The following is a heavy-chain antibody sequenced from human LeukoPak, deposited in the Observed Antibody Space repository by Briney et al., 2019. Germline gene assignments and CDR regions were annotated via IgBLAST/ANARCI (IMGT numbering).Heavy chain of an antibody. Sequence: SETLSLTCAVSGGSISSGGYYWSWIRQPPGKGLEWIGYIYHSGSNYYNPSLKSRVTISVDRSKNQFSLKLSSVTAADTAVYYCARKNMGYYYYGMDVWGQGTTVTVSS. V-gene: IGHV4-30-2*01. CDR2: IYHSGSN. D-gene: IGHD1-26*01. CDR3: ARKNMGYYYYGMDV. J-gene: IGHJ6*02. CDR1: GGSISSGGYY.